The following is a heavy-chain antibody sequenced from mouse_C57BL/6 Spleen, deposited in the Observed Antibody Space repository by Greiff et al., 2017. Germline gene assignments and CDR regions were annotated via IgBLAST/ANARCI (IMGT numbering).Heavy chain of an antibody. D-gene: IGHD1-1*01. CDR3: TTPSFPRDSSYDV. Sequence: EVKLQQSGAELVRPGASVKLSCTASGFNIKDYYMHWVKQRPEKGLEWIGRIDPEDGDTEYAPKFQGKATMTADTSSNPAYLQLSRLSSEDTAGYCCTTPSFPRDSSYDVWGKGTTVTVSS. CDR2: IDPEDGDT. CDR1: GFNIKDYY. J-gene: IGHJ1*03. V-gene: IGHV14-1*01.